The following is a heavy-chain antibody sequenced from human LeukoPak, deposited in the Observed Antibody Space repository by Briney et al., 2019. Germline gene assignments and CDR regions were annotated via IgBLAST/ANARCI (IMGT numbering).Heavy chain of an antibody. V-gene: IGHV1-2*02. CDR3: ARDPYFDSSGYLFDY. Sequence: ASVKVSCKASGYTFTGYYMHWVRQAPGQGLEWMGWINAKSGDTKYAQKFQGRVTMIRDTSISTAYMELSRLRSDDTAVYYCARDPYFDSSGYLFDYWGQGTLVTVSS. CDR2: INAKSGDT. CDR1: GYTFTGYY. J-gene: IGHJ4*02. D-gene: IGHD3-22*01.